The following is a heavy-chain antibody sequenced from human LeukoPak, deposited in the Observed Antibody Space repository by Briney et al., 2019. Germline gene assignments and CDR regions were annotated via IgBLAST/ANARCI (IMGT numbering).Heavy chain of an antibody. Sequence: ASVKVSCKTSGYSENFYGITWVRQVAGQGLEWIGWISAQHGQTEYAPNSQDRVTMTTDTYTNTAYMELRSLRSDDTAVYYCAGSLGYCTSNFCYLKYWGQGTLVTVSS. J-gene: IGHJ4*02. D-gene: IGHD2-2*01. CDR1: GYSENFYG. CDR2: ISAQHGQT. V-gene: IGHV1-18*01. CDR3: AGSLGYCTSNFCYLKY.